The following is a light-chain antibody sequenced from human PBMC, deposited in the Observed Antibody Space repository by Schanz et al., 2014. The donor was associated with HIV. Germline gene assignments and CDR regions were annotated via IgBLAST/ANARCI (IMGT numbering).Light chain of an antibody. CDR3: QQRSDWPPEVT. V-gene: IGKV3-11*01. J-gene: IGKJ5*01. CDR1: QNVGSS. Sequence: EIVLTQTPATLSVSPGERASLSCRASQNVGSSVAWYQQKPGQTPRLLIYSASARADDIPGRISGSGSGTEFTLTISSLEPEDFAVYYCQQRSDWPPEVTFGQGTRLEIK. CDR2: SAS.